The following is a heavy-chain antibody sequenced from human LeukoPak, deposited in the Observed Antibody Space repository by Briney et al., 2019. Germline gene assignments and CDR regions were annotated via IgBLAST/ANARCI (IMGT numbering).Heavy chain of an antibody. CDR1: GYSFTSYW. J-gene: IGHJ3*02. D-gene: IGHD3-9*01. Sequence: GESLKISCKGSGYSFTSYWIGWVRQMPGKGLEWMGIICPGDSDTRYSPSFQGQVTISADKSISTAYLQWSSLKASDTAMYYCASSYDILTGYSDAFDIWGQGTMVTVSS. CDR3: ASSYDILTGYSDAFDI. V-gene: IGHV5-51*01. CDR2: ICPGDSDT.